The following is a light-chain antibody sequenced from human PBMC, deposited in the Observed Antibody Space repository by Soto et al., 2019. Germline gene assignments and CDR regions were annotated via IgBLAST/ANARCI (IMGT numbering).Light chain of an antibody. CDR2: GAS. CDR1: QSINSH. CDR3: QQRSLWPPYT. V-gene: IGKV3-11*01. J-gene: IGKJ2*01. Sequence: EIVLTQSPVTLSSSPGERANLSCRASQSINSHLAWYQHKPGQAPRLLIYGASNRATGIPVRFSGSGSGTDFTLTISSLEPDDFAVYYCQQRSLWPPYTFGQGSKL.